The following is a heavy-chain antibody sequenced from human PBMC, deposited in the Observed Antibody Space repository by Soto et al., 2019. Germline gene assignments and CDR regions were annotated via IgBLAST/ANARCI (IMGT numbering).Heavy chain of an antibody. J-gene: IGHJ6*03. D-gene: IGHD4-4*01. CDR2: ISSSSSTI. V-gene: IGHV3-48*01. CDR1: GFTFSSYS. CDR3: AVTGAMTTVTTDNYYYYYYMDV. Sequence: GGSLRLSCAASGFTFSSYSMNWVRQAPGKGLEWVSYISSSSSTIYYADSVKGRFTISRDNAKNSLYLQMNSLRAEDTAVYYCAVTGAMTTVTTDNYYYYYYMDVWGKGTTVTVSS.